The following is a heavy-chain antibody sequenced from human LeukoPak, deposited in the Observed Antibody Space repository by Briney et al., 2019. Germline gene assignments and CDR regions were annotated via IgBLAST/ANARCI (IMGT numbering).Heavy chain of an antibody. Sequence: GGSLRLSCAASGFTFSSYGMHWVRQAPGKGLEWVAFIRYDGSNKYYADSVKGRFTISRDNSKNTLYLQMNSLGAEDTAVYYCAKDTLTRKGYDYWGQGTLVTVSS. D-gene: IGHD2-15*01. CDR3: AKDTLTRKGYDY. CDR1: GFTFSSYG. CDR2: IRYDGSNK. V-gene: IGHV3-30*02. J-gene: IGHJ4*02.